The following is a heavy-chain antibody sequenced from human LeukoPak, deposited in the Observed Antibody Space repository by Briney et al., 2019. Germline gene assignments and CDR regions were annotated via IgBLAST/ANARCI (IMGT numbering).Heavy chain of an antibody. CDR1: GGSISSGSYY. CDR2: IYTSGST. CDR3: ARDPVVWSGLQPDKGDYYYYYMDV. V-gene: IGHV4-61*02. J-gene: IGHJ6*03. Sequence: KPSETLSLTCTVSGGSISSGSYYWSWIRQPAGKGLEWIGRIYTSGSTNYNPSLKSRVTISVDTSKNQFSLKLSSVTAADTAVYYCARDPVVWSGLQPDKGDYYYYYMDVWGKGTTVTVSS. D-gene: IGHD3-3*01.